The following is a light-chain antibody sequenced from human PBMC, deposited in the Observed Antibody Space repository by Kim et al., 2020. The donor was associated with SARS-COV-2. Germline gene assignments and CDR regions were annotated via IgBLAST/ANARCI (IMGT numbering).Light chain of an antibody. CDR3: QVWDSSSDHVV. Sequence: APGETARITCGGNNIGSKSVHWYQQKPGQAPVLVIYYDSDRPSGIPERFSGSNSENTATLTISRVEAGDEADYYCQVWDSSSDHVVFGGGTQLTVL. J-gene: IGLJ2*01. CDR1: NIGSKS. V-gene: IGLV3-21*04. CDR2: YDS.